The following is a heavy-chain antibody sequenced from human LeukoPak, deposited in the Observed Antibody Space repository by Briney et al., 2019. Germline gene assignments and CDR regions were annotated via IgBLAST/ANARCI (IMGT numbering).Heavy chain of an antibody. CDR3: ARAPGIMSGNWRFDY. J-gene: IGHJ4*02. V-gene: IGHV4-59*12. D-gene: IGHD3-16*01. Sequence: SETLSLTCTVSGGSISPYYWTWIRQPPGKGLEWIGYIYYSGSTNYNPSLTSRVSMSVDTSENQFSLKLSSVTAADTAVYYCARAPGIMSGNWRFDYWGQGTLVTVSS. CDR1: GGSISPYY. CDR2: IYYSGST.